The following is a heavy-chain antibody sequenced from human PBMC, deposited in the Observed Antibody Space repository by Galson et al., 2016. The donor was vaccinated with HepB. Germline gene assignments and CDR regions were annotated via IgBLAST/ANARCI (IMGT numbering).Heavy chain of an antibody. V-gene: IGHV4-31*03. CDR1: GGSISSGGFY. D-gene: IGHD3-10*01. CDR3: ARDPGSGGIGVDV. CDR2: IFYSGTT. Sequence: TLSLTCTVSGGSISSGGFYWSWIRQLPGKGLEWIGYIFYSGTTHYNPSLKSRITISVDTSKNQFSLRLNSVTDADTAVYYCARDPGSGGIGVDVCGQGTPVTVS. J-gene: IGHJ6*02.